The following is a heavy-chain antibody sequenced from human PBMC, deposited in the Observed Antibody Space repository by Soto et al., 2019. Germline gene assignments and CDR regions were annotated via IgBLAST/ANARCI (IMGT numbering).Heavy chain of an antibody. J-gene: IGHJ6*02. CDR3: AGVEAVAGLYNYHGLDV. CDR1: GGTFSNYA. V-gene: IGHV1-69*12. Sequence: QVQLVQSGAEVKKPGSSVKVSCKVSGGTFSNYAIDWVRLAPGHGLEWMGGIVPIFGTTYYTQKFQGKAKMIADDSTTTAYLEMSSLRSEDTAIYYCAGVEAVAGLYNYHGLDVWGQGTAVTVSS. CDR2: IVPIFGTT. D-gene: IGHD6-19*01.